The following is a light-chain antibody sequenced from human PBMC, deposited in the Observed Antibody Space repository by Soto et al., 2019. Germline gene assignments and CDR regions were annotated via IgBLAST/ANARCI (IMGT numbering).Light chain of an antibody. CDR3: SSYAGSNYV. V-gene: IGLV2-8*01. CDR1: SSDVGGYNY. Sequence: QSVLTQPPSASGSPGQSVTISCTGTSSDVGGYNYVSWYQQHPGKAPKLMIYEVSKWPSGVPDRFSGSKSGNTASLTVSGLQAEDEADYYCSSYAGSNYVFGTGTKVTVL. J-gene: IGLJ1*01. CDR2: EVS.